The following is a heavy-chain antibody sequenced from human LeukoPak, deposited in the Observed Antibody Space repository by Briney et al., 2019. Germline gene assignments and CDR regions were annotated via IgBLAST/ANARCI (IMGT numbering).Heavy chain of an antibody. D-gene: IGHD2-21*02. V-gene: IGHV1-69*05. J-gene: IGHJ4*02. CDR1: GGTFSSYA. CDR3: ATRGETKGDSQY. Sequence: ASVKVSCKASGGTFSSYAISWVRQAPGQGLEWMGRIIPIFGTANYAQKFQGRVTITTDESTSTAYMELSSLRSEDTAVYYCATRGETKGDSQYWGQGTLVTVSS. CDR2: IIPIFGTA.